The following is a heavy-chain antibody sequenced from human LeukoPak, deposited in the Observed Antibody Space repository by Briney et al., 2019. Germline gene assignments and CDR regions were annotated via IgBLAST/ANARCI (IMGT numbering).Heavy chain of an antibody. D-gene: IGHD3-16*01. Sequence: SGGSLRRSCAASGFTFSSFWMSWARQTPGKGLEWVVNIKQDGSAKTYGDSVKGRFTISRDNANNALYLQMNSLRAEDTAVYYCAREVGESAFDIWGQGTMVTVSS. V-gene: IGHV3-7*05. CDR2: IKQDGSAK. CDR1: GFTFSSFW. J-gene: IGHJ3*02. CDR3: AREVGESAFDI.